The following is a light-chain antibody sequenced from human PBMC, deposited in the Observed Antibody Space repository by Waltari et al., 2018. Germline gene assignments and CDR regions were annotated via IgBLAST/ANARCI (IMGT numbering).Light chain of an antibody. J-gene: IGLJ2*01. CDR2: DVS. V-gene: IGLV2-14*03. CDR1: SSDVGGYNY. Sequence: HSPLTQPASVSGSPGQSITIPCSGSSSDVGGYNYVSWYLQYPGQAPTPIIYDVSERPSEISGRFSSSKSGSTASLTISGLQAQDEADYYCSSYTSSNTVVVVGGTKVTVL. CDR3: SSYTSSNTVV.